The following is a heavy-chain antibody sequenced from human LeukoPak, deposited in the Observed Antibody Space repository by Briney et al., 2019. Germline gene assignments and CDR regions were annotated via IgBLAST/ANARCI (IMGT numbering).Heavy chain of an antibody. CDR1: GFTFSSYA. V-gene: IGHV3-30-3*02. D-gene: IGHD2-21*02. Sequence: QTGGSLRLSCAASGFTFSSYAMHWVRQAPGQGLEWVAIISYDGNNKYYADSVKGRFTISRDNSKNTLYLQMNSLRAEDTAVYYCAKFHCGGDCYPIDYWGQGTLVTVSS. CDR2: ISYDGNNK. J-gene: IGHJ4*02. CDR3: AKFHCGGDCYPIDY.